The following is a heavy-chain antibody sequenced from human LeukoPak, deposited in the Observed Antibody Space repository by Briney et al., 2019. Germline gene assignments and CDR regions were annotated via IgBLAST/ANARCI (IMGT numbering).Heavy chain of an antibody. CDR2: INPSGGST. CDR1: GYTFTSYY. V-gene: IGHV1-46*01. J-gene: IGHJ3*02. Sequence: GASVRVSCTASGYTFTSYYMHWVRQAPGQGLEWMGLINPSGGSTSYAQKFQGRVTMTRDMSTSTVYMELSSLRSEDTAVYYCAREKIVVLPAAIDAFDIWGQGTMVTVPS. D-gene: IGHD2-2*01. CDR3: AREKIVVLPAAIDAFDI.